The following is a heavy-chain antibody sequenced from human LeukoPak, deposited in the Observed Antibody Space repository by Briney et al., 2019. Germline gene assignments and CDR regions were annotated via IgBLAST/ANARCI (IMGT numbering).Heavy chain of an antibody. CDR1: GGSFSGYY. D-gene: IGHD3-10*01. V-gene: IGHV4-34*01. CDR3: ARDLDGSGSYFDY. Sequence: PSETLSLTCAVYGGSFSGYYWSWIRQPPGKGLEWIGEINHSGSTNYNPSLKSRVTISVDTSKNQFSLKLTSVTAADTAVYYCARDLDGSGSYFDYWGQGTLVTVSS. J-gene: IGHJ4*02. CDR2: INHSGST.